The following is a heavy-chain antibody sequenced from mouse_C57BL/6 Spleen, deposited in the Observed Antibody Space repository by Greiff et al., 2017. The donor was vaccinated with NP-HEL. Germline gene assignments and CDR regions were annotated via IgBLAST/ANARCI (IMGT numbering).Heavy chain of an antibody. J-gene: IGHJ1*03. CDR1: GYAFSSYW. CDR3: ARGGYYGSSYGYFDV. D-gene: IGHD1-1*01. Sequence: QVQLQQSGAELVKPGASVKISCKASGYAFSSYWMNWVKQRPGKGLEWIGQIYPGDGDTNYNGKFKGKATLTADKSSSTAYMQLSSLTSEDSAVYFCARGGYYGSSYGYFDVWGTGTTVTVSS. CDR2: IYPGDGDT. V-gene: IGHV1-80*01.